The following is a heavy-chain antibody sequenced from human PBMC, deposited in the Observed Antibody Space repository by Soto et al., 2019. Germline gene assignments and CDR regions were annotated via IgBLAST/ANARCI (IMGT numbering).Heavy chain of an antibody. V-gene: IGHV3-11*06. CDR2: ISSSGSDA. CDR1: GFIFGDYY. D-gene: IGHD3-3*02. J-gene: IGHJ1*01. Sequence: QVQLVESGGELVKPGGSLRLSCVASGFIFGDYYMNWIRQSPGKGLEWLSYISSSGSDAKSADSLKGRFSISRDNAKNSVYLQMNRLSAEDTAVYYCVRVRAFFEWLDWGQGTLVTVSS. CDR3: VRVRAFFEWLD.